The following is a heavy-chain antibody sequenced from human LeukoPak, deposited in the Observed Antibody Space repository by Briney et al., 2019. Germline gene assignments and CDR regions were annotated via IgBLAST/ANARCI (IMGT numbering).Heavy chain of an antibody. J-gene: IGHJ6*02. D-gene: IGHD1-26*01. CDR2: INKDGSAT. Sequence: PGGSLRLSCEASGSQFNAYAMHWSRKAPGKGLEWVSLINKDGSATYYADSVKGRFTISRDNSKNSLYLQMNSLRSEDTALYYCATWAFYHSLDVWGQGTTATVSS. V-gene: IGHV3-43*02. CDR1: GSQFNAYA. CDR3: ATWAFYHSLDV.